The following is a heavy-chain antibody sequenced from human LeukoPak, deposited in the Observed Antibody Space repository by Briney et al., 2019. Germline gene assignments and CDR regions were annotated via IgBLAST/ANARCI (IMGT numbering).Heavy chain of an antibody. V-gene: IGHV4-38-2*02. Sequence: SETLSLTCAVSGYSISSGYYWGWIRQPPGKGLEWIGSIYHSGSTYYNPSLKCRVTISVDTSKNQFSLKLSSVTAADTAVYYCARDYRSGSFHFDYWGQGTLVTVSS. D-gene: IGHD3-10*01. CDR2: IYHSGST. CDR3: ARDYRSGSFHFDY. CDR1: GYSISSGYY. J-gene: IGHJ4*02.